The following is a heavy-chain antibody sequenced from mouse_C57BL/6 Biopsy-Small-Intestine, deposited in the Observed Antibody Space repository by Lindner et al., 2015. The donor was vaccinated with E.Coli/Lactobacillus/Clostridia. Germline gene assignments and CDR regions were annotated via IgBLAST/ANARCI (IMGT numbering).Heavy chain of an antibody. D-gene: IGHD1-1*01. V-gene: IGHV1-64*01. CDR1: GYSFSSYY. Sequence: SVKVSCKASGYSFSSYYMHWVRQAPGQGLEWIGIADSNGGNARYAQKFRGRVSINGDRSTTTVYLDLNSLTYEDTAVYYCARGRGWSNSQGDYYHYYMDVWGTGTTVTVSS. CDR2: ADSNGGNA. J-gene: IGHJ1*03. CDR3: ARGRGWSNSQGDYYHYYMDV.